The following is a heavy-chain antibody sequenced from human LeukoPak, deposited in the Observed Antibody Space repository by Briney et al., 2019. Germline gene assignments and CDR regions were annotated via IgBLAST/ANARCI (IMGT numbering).Heavy chain of an antibody. CDR3: ARDQYSRSSGWFDP. J-gene: IGHJ5*02. CDR1: GFTFASHA. V-gene: IGHV3-9*03. Sequence: GGSLRLSCAASGFTFASHAMGWVRQAPGKGLEWVSTISWNSNIIGYADSVKGRFTISRDNAKNSLYLLMNSLRPEDMAFYYCARDQYSRSSGWFDPWGQGILVTVSS. CDR2: ISWNSNII. D-gene: IGHD6-6*01.